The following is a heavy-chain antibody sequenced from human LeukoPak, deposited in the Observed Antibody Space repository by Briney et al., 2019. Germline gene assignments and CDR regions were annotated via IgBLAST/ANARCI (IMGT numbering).Heavy chain of an antibody. Sequence: GGSLRLSCAASGFTFSSYGMHWVRQAPGKGLEWVAVIWYDGSNKYYADSVKGRFTISRDNSKNTLYLQMNSLRAEDTAVYYCARDAQRRIYGPFDYWGQGTLVTVPS. CDR3: ARDAQRRIYGPFDY. V-gene: IGHV3-33*01. J-gene: IGHJ4*02. CDR2: IWYDGSNK. D-gene: IGHD2/OR15-2a*01. CDR1: GFTFSSYG.